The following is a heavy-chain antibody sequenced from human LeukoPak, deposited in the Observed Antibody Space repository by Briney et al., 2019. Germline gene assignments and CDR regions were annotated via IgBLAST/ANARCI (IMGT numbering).Heavy chain of an antibody. CDR3: ARDGDSSGDLKY. Sequence: PSGTLSLTCTVSGVAISSGNWWSWVRQLPGKGLEWIGYIYHSGSTYYNPSLKSRVTISVDRSKNQFSLKLSSVTAADTAVYYCARDGDSSGDLKYWGQGTLVTVSS. J-gene: IGHJ4*02. CDR2: IYHSGST. CDR1: GVAISSGNW. V-gene: IGHV4-4*02. D-gene: IGHD3-22*01.